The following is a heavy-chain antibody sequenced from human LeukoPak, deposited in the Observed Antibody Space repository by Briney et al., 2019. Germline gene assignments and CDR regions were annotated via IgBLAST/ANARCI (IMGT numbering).Heavy chain of an antibody. Sequence: SVKVSCKASGGTFISYAISWVRQAPGQGREWMGGIIPIFGTANYAQKFQGRVTITTDESTSTAYMELSSLRSEDTAVYYCARDLYYDFWSGQDWFDPWGQGTLVTVSS. V-gene: IGHV1-69*05. CDR2: IIPIFGTA. J-gene: IGHJ5*02. CDR1: GGTFISYA. D-gene: IGHD3-3*01. CDR3: ARDLYYDFWSGQDWFDP.